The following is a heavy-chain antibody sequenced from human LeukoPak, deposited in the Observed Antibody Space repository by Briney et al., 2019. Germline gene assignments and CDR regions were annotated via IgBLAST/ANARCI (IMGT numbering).Heavy chain of an antibody. D-gene: IGHD6-13*01. CDR3: ATRGRYSSSWYLFDY. J-gene: IGHJ4*02. CDR1: GGSISSYY. CDR2: IYYSGST. Sequence: SETLSLTCTVSGGSISSYYWSWIRQPPGKGLEWIGYIYYSGSTNYRPSLKSRVTISVDTSKNQFSLKLSSVTAADTAVYYCATRGRYSSSWYLFDYWGQGTLVTVSS. V-gene: IGHV4-59*12.